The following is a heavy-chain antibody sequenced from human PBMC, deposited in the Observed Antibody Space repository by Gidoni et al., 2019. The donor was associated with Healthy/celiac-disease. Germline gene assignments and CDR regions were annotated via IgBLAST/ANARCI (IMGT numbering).Heavy chain of an antibody. CDR1: GFTFSDSY. Sequence: QVQLVESGGGLVKPGGSLRLSCAASGFTFSDSYMSWSRQAPGKGLEWVSYISSSGSTIYYADSVKGRFTISRDNAKNSLYLQMNSLRAEDTAVYYCARDSITMVQGDPYNWFDPWGQGTLVTVSS. CDR2: ISSSGSTI. V-gene: IGHV3-11*01. D-gene: IGHD3-10*01. J-gene: IGHJ5*02. CDR3: ARDSITMVQGDPYNWFDP.